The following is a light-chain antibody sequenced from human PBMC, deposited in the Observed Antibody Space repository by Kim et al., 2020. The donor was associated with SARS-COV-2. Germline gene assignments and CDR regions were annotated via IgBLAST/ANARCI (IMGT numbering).Light chain of an antibody. V-gene: IGLV3-21*04. Sequence: SYELTQPPSVSVAPGKTARISCEGNNIGSKSVHWYQQKPGQAPVLVVYYDNDRPSGIPERFSGSNSGNTATLTISRVEAGDEADYYCQVWDSSTVHPVLGTGTKVTVL. CDR3: QVWDSSTVHPV. CDR1: NIGSKS. J-gene: IGLJ1*01. CDR2: YDN.